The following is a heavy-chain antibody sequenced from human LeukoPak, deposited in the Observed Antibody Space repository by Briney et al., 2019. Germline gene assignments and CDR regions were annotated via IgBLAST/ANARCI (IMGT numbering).Heavy chain of an antibody. J-gene: IGHJ4*02. CDR2: ISGSGGST. Sequence: PGGSLRPSCAASGFTFSSYAMSWVRQAPGKGLEWVSAISGSGGSTYYADSVKGRFTISRDNSKNTLYLQMNSLRAEDTAVYYCATHDIVVVPAAINEDYWGQGTLVTVSS. CDR1: GFTFSSYA. CDR3: ATHDIVVVPAAINEDY. V-gene: IGHV3-23*01. D-gene: IGHD2-2*02.